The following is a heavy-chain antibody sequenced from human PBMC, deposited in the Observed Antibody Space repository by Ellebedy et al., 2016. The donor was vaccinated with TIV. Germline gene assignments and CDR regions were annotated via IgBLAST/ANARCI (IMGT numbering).Heavy chain of an antibody. J-gene: IGHJ5*02. V-gene: IGHV4-39*01. CDR1: GDSISSSVYY. Sequence: MPSETLSLTCTVSGDSISSSVYYWGWIRQPPGKGLEWIGSFSQSGSTYYNPSLTSRVTISVDTSKNQFSLKLSSVTAADTAIFYCARHSTVTTIGTWGQGALVTVSS. D-gene: IGHD4-17*01. CDR2: FSQSGST. CDR3: ARHSTVTTIGT.